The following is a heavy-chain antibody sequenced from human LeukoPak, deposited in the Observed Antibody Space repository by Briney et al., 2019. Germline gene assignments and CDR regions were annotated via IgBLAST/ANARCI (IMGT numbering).Heavy chain of an antibody. D-gene: IGHD6-6*01. CDR1: GYSISSGYY. CDR3: ASYSSSSGSNYYYYMDV. Sequence: PSETLSLTCTVSGYSISSGYYWGWIRQPPGKGLEWIGSIYHSGSTYYNPSLKSRVTISVDTSKNQFSLELSSVTAADTAVYYCASYSSSSGSNYYYYMDVWGKGTTVTVSS. V-gene: IGHV4-38-2*02. CDR2: IYHSGST. J-gene: IGHJ6*03.